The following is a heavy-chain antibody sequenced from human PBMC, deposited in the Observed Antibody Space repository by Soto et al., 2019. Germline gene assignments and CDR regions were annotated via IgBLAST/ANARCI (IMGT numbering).Heavy chain of an antibody. J-gene: IGHJ4*02. Sequence: ESGGGVVQPGRSLRLSCAASGFTFSSYGMHWVSQAPGKGLEWVAVIWYDGSNKYYADSVKGRFTISRDKSKNTLYLQMNSLRAEDTALYYCAREGKDIVATIRPYYFDYWGQGTLVTVSS. CDR3: AREGKDIVATIRPYYFDY. D-gene: IGHD5-12*01. CDR2: IWYDGSNK. CDR1: GFTFSSYG. V-gene: IGHV3-33*01.